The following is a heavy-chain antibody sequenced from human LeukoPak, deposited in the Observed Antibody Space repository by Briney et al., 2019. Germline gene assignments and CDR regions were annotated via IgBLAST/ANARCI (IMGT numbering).Heavy chain of an antibody. J-gene: IGHJ4*02. D-gene: IGHD6-13*01. V-gene: IGHV3-23*01. CDR1: GFSFNNAW. CDR3: AKSHASIWNVYDY. Sequence: GGSLRLSCAASGFSFNNAWLSWVRQAPGEGLEWVSAITAGGDSTYYAESVKGRFTISRDNLKNMVFLQMSTLRAEDTAIYYCAKSHASIWNVYDYWGQGTLVTVSS. CDR2: ITAGGDST.